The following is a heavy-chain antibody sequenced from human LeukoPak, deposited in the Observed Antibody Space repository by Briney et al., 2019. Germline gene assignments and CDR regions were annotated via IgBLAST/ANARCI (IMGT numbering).Heavy chain of an antibody. J-gene: IGHJ4*02. D-gene: IGHD1-26*01. Sequence: GGSLRLSCAASGFTFSDYYMSWVRQAPGKGLEWVSVIYSGGSTYYADSVKGRFTISRDNSKNTLYLQMNSLRAEDTAVYYCARVVVGATRHFDYWGQGTLVTVSS. CDR3: ARVVVGATRHFDY. CDR1: GFTFSDYY. CDR2: IYSGGST. V-gene: IGHV3-53*01.